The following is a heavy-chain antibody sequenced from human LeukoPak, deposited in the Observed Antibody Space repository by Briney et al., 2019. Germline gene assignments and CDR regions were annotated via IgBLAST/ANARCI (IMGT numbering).Heavy chain of an antibody. CDR3: ARGGIDYYDSSGYYS. J-gene: IGHJ4*02. V-gene: IGHV1-69*06. CDR2: IIPIFGTA. D-gene: IGHD3-22*01. Sequence: SVKVSCRASGGTFSSYAISWVRQAPGQGLEWMGGIIPIFGTANYAQKFQGRVTITADKSTSTVYMELSSLRSEDTAVYYCARGGIDYYDSSGYYSWGQGTLVTVSS. CDR1: GGTFSSYA.